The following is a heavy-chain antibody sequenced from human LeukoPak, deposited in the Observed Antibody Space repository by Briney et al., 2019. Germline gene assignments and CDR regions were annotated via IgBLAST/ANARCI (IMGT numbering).Heavy chain of an antibody. Sequence: SVKVSCKASGGTFSSCAISWVRQAPGQGLEWMGGIIPIFGTANYAQKFQGRVTITTDESTSTAYMELSSLRSEDTAVYYCARGYCSSTSCSAPYDAFDIWGQGTMVTVSS. CDR2: IIPIFGTA. V-gene: IGHV1-69*05. CDR1: GGTFSSCA. J-gene: IGHJ3*02. CDR3: ARGYCSSTSCSAPYDAFDI. D-gene: IGHD2-2*01.